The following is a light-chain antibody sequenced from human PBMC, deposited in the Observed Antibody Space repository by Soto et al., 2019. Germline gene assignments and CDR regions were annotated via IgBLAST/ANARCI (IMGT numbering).Light chain of an antibody. CDR3: QQYGSSPQT. CDR2: GAS. Sequence: NVLTQSPGTLSLSPGERATLSCRARQSVRNSYLAWYHQKPGQAPRLLIYGASSTATGIPDRFSGSGSGTDFTLTISRLEAEDFGMYYCQQYGSSPQTFGQGTRLEIK. V-gene: IGKV3-20*01. CDR1: QSVRNSY. J-gene: IGKJ5*01.